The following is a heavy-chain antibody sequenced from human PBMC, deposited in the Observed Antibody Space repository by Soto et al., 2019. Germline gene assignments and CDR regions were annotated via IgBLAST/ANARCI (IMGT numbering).Heavy chain of an antibody. CDR3: ARVRMAGDFDI. D-gene: IGHD6-19*01. CDR1: GFTFSSYL. J-gene: IGHJ3*02. CDR2: INSDGSST. V-gene: IGHV3-74*01. Sequence: EVQLVESGGSLVQPGGSLRLSCAASGFTFSSYLMHWVRQAPGKGLVWVSRINSDGSSTTYADSVKGRFTISRDSAKNTLYLQMNSLRAEDTAVYYCARVRMAGDFDIWGQGTMVTVSS.